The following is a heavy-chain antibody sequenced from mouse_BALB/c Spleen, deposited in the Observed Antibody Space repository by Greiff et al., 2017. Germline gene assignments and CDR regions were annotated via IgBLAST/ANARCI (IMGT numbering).Heavy chain of an antibody. J-gene: IGHJ4*01. CDR3: AREYGNYDAMDY. Sequence: EVQRVESGPGLVKPSQSLSLTCTVTGYSITSDYAWNWIRQFPGNKLEWMGYISYSGSTSYNPSLKSRISITRDTSKNQFFLQLNSVTTEDTATYYCAREYGNYDAMDYWGQGTSVTVSS. CDR2: ISYSGST. CDR1: GYSITSDYA. D-gene: IGHD2-1*01. V-gene: IGHV3-2*02.